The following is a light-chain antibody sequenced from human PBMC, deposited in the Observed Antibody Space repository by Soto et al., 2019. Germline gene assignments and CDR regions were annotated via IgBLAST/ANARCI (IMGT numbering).Light chain of an antibody. CDR2: EGS. Sequence: QSALTQPASVSGSLGQSVTISCSGTSGDIGSHKLVSWYQQHPGKAPKLIIFEGSDRPSGVSDRFSGSKSGNTASLTISGLQAEDEADYYCCSYAGSSTWVFGGGTQLTVL. CDR3: CSYAGSSTWV. V-gene: IGLV2-23*01. CDR1: SGDIGSHKL. J-gene: IGLJ3*02.